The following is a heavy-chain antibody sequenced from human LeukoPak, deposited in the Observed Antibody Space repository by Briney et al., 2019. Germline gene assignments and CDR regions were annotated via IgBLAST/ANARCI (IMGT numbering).Heavy chain of an antibody. CDR1: GGSFSGYY. D-gene: IGHD1-26*01. CDR2: INHSGRT. J-gene: IGHJ4*02. V-gene: IGHV4-34*01. Sequence: SETLSLTCAVYGGSFSGYYWSWIRQPPRKGLEWIGEINHSGRTNYNPSLKSRVTISVDTSKNQFSLKLSSVTAADTAVYYCARSLGISSIDYWGQGTLVTVSS. CDR3: ARSLGISSIDY.